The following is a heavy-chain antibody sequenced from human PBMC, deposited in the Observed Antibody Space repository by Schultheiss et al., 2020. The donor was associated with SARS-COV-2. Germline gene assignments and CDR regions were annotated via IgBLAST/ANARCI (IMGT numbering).Heavy chain of an antibody. Sequence: GGSLRLSCAASGFTFSSYAMSWVRQAPGKGLEWVSAISGSGGSTYYADSVKGRFTISRDNSKNTLYLQMNSLRAEDTAVYYCGKAFLSLIRFGDMDVWGKGTTVTVSS. CDR2: ISGSGGST. CDR1: GFTFSSYA. D-gene: IGHD3-3*01. V-gene: IGHV3-23*01. J-gene: IGHJ6*03. CDR3: GKAFLSLIRFGDMDV.